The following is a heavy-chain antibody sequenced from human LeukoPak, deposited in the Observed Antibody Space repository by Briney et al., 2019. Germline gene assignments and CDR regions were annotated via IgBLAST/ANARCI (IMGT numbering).Heavy chain of an antibody. CDR1: GYTFTSYD. Sequence: GASVKVSCKASGYTFTSYDINWVRQATGQGLEWMGWMNPNSGNTGYAQKFQGRVTMTRNTSISTAYMELSGLRSEDTAVYYCARATTYDYVWGTYRYIDYWGQGTLVTVSS. CDR2: MNPNSGNT. V-gene: IGHV1-8*01. D-gene: IGHD3-16*02. CDR3: ARATTYDYVWGTYRYIDY. J-gene: IGHJ4*02.